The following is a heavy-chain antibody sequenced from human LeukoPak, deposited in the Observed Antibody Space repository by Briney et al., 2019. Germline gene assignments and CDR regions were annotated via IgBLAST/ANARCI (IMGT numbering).Heavy chain of an antibody. CDR2: ISYDGSNK. J-gene: IGHJ4*02. Sequence: GRSLRLSCAASGFTFSSYGMHWVRQAPGKGLELVAVISYDGSNKYYAGSVKGRFTISRDNSKNTLYLQMNSLRAEDTAVYYCASIPIHSGSYYVGLGTLVTVSS. D-gene: IGHD1-26*01. V-gene: IGHV3-30*03. CDR3: ASIPIHSGSYY. CDR1: GFTFSSYG.